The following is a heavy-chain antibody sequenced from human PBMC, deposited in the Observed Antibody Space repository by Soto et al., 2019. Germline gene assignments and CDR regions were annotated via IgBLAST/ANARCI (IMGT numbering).Heavy chain of an antibody. Sequence: WASVKVSCKASGYTFTSYGISWLRQAPGQGLEWLGWISTFKGNTKYAQMFQGRVTVTTDTSTNTVNMELRSPRSDDTATYYCARTIYSSGWYYFDYWGQGTPVTVSS. CDR2: ISTFKGNT. V-gene: IGHV1-18*01. CDR3: ARTIYSSGWYYFDY. D-gene: IGHD6-19*01. J-gene: IGHJ4*02. CDR1: GYTFTSYG.